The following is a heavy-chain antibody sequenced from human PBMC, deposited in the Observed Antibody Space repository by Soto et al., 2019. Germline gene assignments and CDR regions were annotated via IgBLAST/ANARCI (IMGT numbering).Heavy chain of an antibody. J-gene: IGHJ4*02. D-gene: IGHD6-13*01. V-gene: IGHV3-23*01. CDR2: ISSSGFST. CDR3: ATLYSSSWYYFDY. Sequence: PGGSLRLSCAASGFTFSSYAMSWVRQAPGKGLEWVSAISSSGFSTYYADSVKGRFTISRDNSKNTLYLQVNSLRAEDTAVYYCATLYSSSWYYFDYWGQGTLVTVSS. CDR1: GFTFSSYA.